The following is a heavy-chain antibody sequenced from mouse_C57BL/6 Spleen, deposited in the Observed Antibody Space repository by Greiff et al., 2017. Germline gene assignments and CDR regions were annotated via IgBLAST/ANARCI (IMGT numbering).Heavy chain of an antibody. D-gene: IGHD3-3*01. CDR2: IRSKSNNYAT. V-gene: IGHV10-1*01. CDR3: VRQAGTGYFDY. Sequence: EVQGVESGGGLVQPKGSLKLSCAASGFSFNTYAMNWVRQAPGKGLEWVARIRSKSNNYATYYADSVKDRFTISRDDSESMLYLQMNNLKTEDTAMYYCVRQAGTGYFDYWGQGTTLTVSS. J-gene: IGHJ2*01. CDR1: GFSFNTYA.